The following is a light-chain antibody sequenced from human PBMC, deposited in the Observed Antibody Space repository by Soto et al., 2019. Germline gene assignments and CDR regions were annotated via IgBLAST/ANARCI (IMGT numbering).Light chain of an antibody. CDR1: QSVSST. V-gene: IGKV3-20*01. Sequence: IVMTQSPATLSVSPGERATLSCRASQSVSSTLAWYQQKPGQPPRLLIYGASIRAPDIPDRFSGSGSGTDFSLTIRRLEPDDFAVYYCQQYGSSPPRTFGQGSKVDIK. CDR2: GAS. J-gene: IGKJ1*01. CDR3: QQYGSSPPRT.